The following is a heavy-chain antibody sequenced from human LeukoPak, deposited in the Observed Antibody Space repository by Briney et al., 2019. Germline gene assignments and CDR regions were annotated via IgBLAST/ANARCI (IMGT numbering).Heavy chain of an antibody. V-gene: IGHV3-48*01. Sequence: GGSLRLSCAGSGFIFNTYRMNWIRQAPGKGLEWISYISSSGSTIYYADSVKGRFTISRDNSKNTLYLQMNSLRAEGTAVYYCARGRGEWELGYWGQGTLVTVSS. CDR2: ISSSGSTI. CDR1: GFIFNTYR. CDR3: ARGRGEWELGY. J-gene: IGHJ4*02. D-gene: IGHD1-26*01.